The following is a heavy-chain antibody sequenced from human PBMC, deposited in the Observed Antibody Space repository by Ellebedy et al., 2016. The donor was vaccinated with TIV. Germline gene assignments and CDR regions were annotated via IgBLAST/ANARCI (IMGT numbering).Heavy chain of an antibody. D-gene: IGHD1-26*01. J-gene: IGHJ4*02. CDR2: IYHSGST. CDR1: GGSISSSNW. V-gene: IGHV4-4*02. Sequence: MPGGSLRLSCAVSGGSISSSNWWSWVRQPPGKGLEWIGEIYHSGSTNYNPSLKSRVTISVDKSKNQFSLKLSSVTAADTAVYYCARWSGSLRGHFDYWGQGTLVTVSS. CDR3: ARWSGSLRGHFDY.